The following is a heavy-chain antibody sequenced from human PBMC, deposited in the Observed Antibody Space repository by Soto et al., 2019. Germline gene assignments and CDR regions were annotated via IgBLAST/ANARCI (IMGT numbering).Heavy chain of an antibody. D-gene: IGHD1-7*01. CDR3: EREGGITGTYVDFDY. V-gene: IGHV1-69*12. CDR1: GGTFSSYA. Sequence: QVQLVQSGAEVKKPGSSVKVSCKASGGTFSSYAISWVRQAPGQGLEWMGGFIPIFGTANYAQKFQGRVTITADESTSTAYMERSRLISEDTGVYYCEREGGITGTYVDFDYWGQGTMVTVSS. CDR2: FIPIFGTA. J-gene: IGHJ4*02.